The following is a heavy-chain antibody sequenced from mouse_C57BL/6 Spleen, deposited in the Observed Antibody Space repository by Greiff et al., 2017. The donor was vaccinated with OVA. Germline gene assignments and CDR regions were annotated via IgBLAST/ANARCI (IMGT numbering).Heavy chain of an antibody. Sequence: LVESGAELARPGASVKMSCKASGYTFTSYTMHWVKQRPGQGLEWIGYINPSSGYTKYNQKFKDKATLTADKSSSTAYMQLSSLTSEDSAVYYCARSLYGYDEGFAYWGQGTLVTVSA. J-gene: IGHJ3*01. CDR3: ARSLYGYDEGFAY. V-gene: IGHV1-4*01. CDR2: INPSSGYT. D-gene: IGHD2-2*01. CDR1: GYTFTSYT.